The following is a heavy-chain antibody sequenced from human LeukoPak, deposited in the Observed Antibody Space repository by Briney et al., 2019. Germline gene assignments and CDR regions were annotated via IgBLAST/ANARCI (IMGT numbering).Heavy chain of an antibody. CDR1: GYTFTIYA. CDR2: INAGNGNT. CDR3: ARARLELYYYGMDV. D-gene: IGHD1-7*01. Sequence: GASVKDSCKASGYTFTIYAMHWVRQASGQRLEWMGWINAGNGNTKYSQKFQGRVTITRDTSASTAYMELSSLRSEDTAVYYCARARLELYYYGMDVWGQGTTVTVSS. J-gene: IGHJ6*02. V-gene: IGHV1-3*01.